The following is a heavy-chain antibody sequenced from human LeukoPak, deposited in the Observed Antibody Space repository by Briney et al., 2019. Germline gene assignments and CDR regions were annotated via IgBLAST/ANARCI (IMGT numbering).Heavy chain of an antibody. CDR3: ARVRSYYGSVTGKSYYFDY. CDR2: VSSNEGT. V-gene: IGHV4-59*01. J-gene: IGHJ4*02. Sequence: SENLSLTCTVSGGSISTYYWGWIRQPPGEGLEWIGYVSSNEGTNYNPSLKSRVTILVDTSKNQFSLKLSSVTAADTAVYYCARVRSYYGSVTGKSYYFDYWGQGTLVTVSS. D-gene: IGHD3-10*01. CDR1: GGSISTYY.